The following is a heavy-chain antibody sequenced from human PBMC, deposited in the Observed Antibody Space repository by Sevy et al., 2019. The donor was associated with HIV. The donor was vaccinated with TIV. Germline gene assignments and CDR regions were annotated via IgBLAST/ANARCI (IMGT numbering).Heavy chain of an antibody. D-gene: IGHD3-10*01. CDR3: ARVFGDYLDY. CDR1: GFTFSSYA. J-gene: IGHJ4*02. V-gene: IGHV3-30-3*01. Sequence: GGSLRLSCAASGFTFSSYAMHWVRQAPGKGLEGVAVISYDGSNKYYADSVKGRFTISRDNSKNTLYLQMNSLRAEDTAVYYCARVFGDYLDYWGQGTLVTVSS. CDR2: ISYDGSNK.